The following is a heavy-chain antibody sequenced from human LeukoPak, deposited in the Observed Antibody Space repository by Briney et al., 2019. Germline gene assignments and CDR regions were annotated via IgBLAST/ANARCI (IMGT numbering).Heavy chain of an antibody. Sequence: GGSLRLSCAASGFTFSSYGMHWVRQAPGKGLEWVAVISYDGSDKYYADSVKGRFTISRDNAKNSLYLQLNSLRAEDTAVYYCARSLVVGATYPYHWGQGTLVTVSS. D-gene: IGHD1-26*01. V-gene: IGHV3-30*03. CDR3: ARSLVVGATYPYH. CDR2: ISYDGSDK. CDR1: GFTFSSYG. J-gene: IGHJ5*02.